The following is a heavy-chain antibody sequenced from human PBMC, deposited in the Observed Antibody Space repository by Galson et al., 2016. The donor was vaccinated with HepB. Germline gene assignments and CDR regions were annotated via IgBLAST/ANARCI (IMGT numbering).Heavy chain of an antibody. V-gene: IGHV4-34*01. D-gene: IGHD4-23*01. CDR3: ARGPVGMAVFDY. CDR1: GGSLNGYY. J-gene: IGHJ4*02. Sequence: SETLSLTCAVYGGSLNGYYWSWIRQSPGKGLEWIGEINHTGSTNYNPSLKRRVNMSVDTSNYHFSLYLNSVTAADTAVYFCARGPVGMAVFDYWGQGTLVTVSS. CDR2: INHTGST.